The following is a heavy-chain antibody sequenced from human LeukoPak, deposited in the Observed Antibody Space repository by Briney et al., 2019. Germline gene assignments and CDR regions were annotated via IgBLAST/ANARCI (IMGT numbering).Heavy chain of an antibody. D-gene: IGHD3-22*01. CDR2: IRYDGSIK. V-gene: IGHV3-30*02. Sequence: GGSLRLSCAASEFTFSTYGMHWVRQAPGKGLEWVAFIRYDGSIKYYADSVKGRFTISRDNSQNTLYLQMNSLRAEDTAVYYCARGDYYDSSGYYGFDYWGQGTLVTVSS. CDR1: EFTFSTYG. J-gene: IGHJ4*02. CDR3: ARGDYYDSSGYYGFDY.